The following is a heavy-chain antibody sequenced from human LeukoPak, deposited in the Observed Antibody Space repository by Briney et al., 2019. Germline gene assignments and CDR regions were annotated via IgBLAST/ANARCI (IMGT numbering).Heavy chain of an antibody. CDR3: AREGDDILTGFNNWFDP. V-gene: IGHV1-18*01. CDR2: ISAYNGNT. Sequence: ASVKVSCKTPGYTFTSYGISWARQAPGQGLEWMGWISAYNGNTNYAQKLQGRVTMTTDTSTSTAYMELRSLRSDDTAVYYCAREGDDILTGFNNWFDPWGQGTLVTVSS. CDR1: GYTFTSYG. D-gene: IGHD3-9*01. J-gene: IGHJ5*02.